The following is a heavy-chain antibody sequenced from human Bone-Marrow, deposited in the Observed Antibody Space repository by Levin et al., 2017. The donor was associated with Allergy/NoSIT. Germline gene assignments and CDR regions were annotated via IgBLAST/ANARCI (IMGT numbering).Heavy chain of an antibody. CDR2: ISSRDTTI. Sequence: GGSLRLSCAASGFAFNTYGMHWVRQAPGKGLEWLAYISSRDTTIFYADSVKGRFTISRDNDKNSLYLQMNSLRDGDTAVYYCARLSSPGNYFYYYGMDVWGQGTTVTVSS. D-gene: IGHD6-13*01. CDR1: GFAFNTYG. V-gene: IGHV3-48*02. J-gene: IGHJ6*02. CDR3: ARLSSPGNYFYYYGMDV.